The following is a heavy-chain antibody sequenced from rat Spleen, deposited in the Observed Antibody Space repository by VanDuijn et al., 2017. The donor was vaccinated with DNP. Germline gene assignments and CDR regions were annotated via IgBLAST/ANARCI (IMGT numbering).Heavy chain of an antibody. CDR3: ARWGDYFDY. Sequence: EVQLQESGPGLVKPSQSLSLTCSVTGYSITSGYRWNWIREFPGNKLEWMGYINSAGSTHYNPSLKSRISITRDTSKNQFFLQLNSVTTEDTATYYCARWGDYFDYWGQGVMVTVSS. J-gene: IGHJ2*01. CDR2: INSAGST. CDR1: GYSITSGYR. V-gene: IGHV3-3*01.